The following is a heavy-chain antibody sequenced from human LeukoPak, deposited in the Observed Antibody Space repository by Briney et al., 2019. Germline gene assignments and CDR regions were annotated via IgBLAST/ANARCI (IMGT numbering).Heavy chain of an antibody. CDR3: ARDGYSYGYGTSFDY. CDR1: GFTFSSYW. J-gene: IGHJ4*02. D-gene: IGHD5-18*01. Sequence: GGSLRLSCAASGFTFSSYWMSWVRQAPGKGLEWVANIKQDGSERYYVDSVKGRFTISRDNAKNSLYLQMNSLRAEDTAVYYCARDGYSYGYGTSFDYWGQGTLVTVSS. V-gene: IGHV3-7*01. CDR2: IKQDGSER.